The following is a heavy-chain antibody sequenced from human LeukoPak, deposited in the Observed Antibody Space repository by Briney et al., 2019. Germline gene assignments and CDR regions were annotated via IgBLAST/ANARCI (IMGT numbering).Heavy chain of an antibody. D-gene: IGHD3-3*01. CDR2: FDPEDGET. CDR3: APKPLAVFWSVYSLDY. Sequence: ASVKVSCKVSGYTLTELSMHWVRQAPGKGLEWMGGFDPEDGETIYAQKFQGRVTMTEDTSTDTAYMELSSLRSEDTAVYYCAPKPLAVFWSVYSLDYGGQGTLVTVS. CDR1: GYTLTELS. V-gene: IGHV1-24*01. J-gene: IGHJ4*02.